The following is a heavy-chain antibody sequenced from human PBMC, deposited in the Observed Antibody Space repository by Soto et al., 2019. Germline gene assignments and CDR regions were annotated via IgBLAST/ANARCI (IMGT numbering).Heavy chain of an antibody. CDR3: ASRVPRRSSLGVFDY. J-gene: IGHJ4*01. CDR1: AVSISNDGYF. V-gene: IGHV4-31*03. CDR2: ISNSGSS. D-gene: IGHD3-10*01. Sequence: PSETLSLTCTVSAVSISNDGYFWTWIRQRPGKGPEWIGYISNSGSSFSNPALRSRLAFSIDASKNQFSLKLTSMTAADTAIYYCASRVPRRSSLGVFDYWGHGTLVTGSS.